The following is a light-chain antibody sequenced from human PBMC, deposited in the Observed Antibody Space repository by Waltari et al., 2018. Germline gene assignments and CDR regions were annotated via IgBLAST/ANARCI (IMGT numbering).Light chain of an antibody. CDR1: QSISSY. V-gene: IGKV1-39*01. CDR3: QQSYSTLTWT. Sequence: IQMTQSPSSLSASVGDRVTITCRASQSISSYLNWYQQKPGKAPKLLIYAASSLQSGVPSRFSGSGSGTDFTLTISSLQPKDFATYYCQQSYSTLTWTFGQGTKVEIK. J-gene: IGKJ1*01. CDR2: AAS.